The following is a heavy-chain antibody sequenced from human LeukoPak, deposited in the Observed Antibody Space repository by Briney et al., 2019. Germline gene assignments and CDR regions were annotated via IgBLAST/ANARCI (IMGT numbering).Heavy chain of an antibody. CDR3: ARSRQASGLFSS. V-gene: IGHV4-30-2*01. CDR1: GYAIISGGFS. CDR2: IYDRGPA. Sequence: SETLSLTCTVSGYAIISGGFSWNWIRQPPGKGLEWIGCIYDRGPAHYNPSLKSRFTISVDRPKNQFFLNVTSLTAANTAVYYCARSRQASGLFSSWGQGTLVVVSS. D-gene: IGHD3-10*01. J-gene: IGHJ5*02.